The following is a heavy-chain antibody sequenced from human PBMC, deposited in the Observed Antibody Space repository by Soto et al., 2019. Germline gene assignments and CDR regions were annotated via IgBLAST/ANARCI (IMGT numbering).Heavy chain of an antibody. V-gene: IGHV3-33*01. CDR1: GFTFSAFA. J-gene: IGHJ5*02. D-gene: IGHD2-8*01. CDR2: LWPDGNDK. CDR3: VRGYPCPNRVRYNLGWFGP. Sequence: GGSLRLSCTTSGFTFSAFALHWVRQAPGKGLEWVAILWPDGNDKYYADSVKGRFTISSDKSKNTLSLQMNSLRAEDTAVYYCVRGYPCPNRVRYNLGWFGPWGQGTLVTVSS.